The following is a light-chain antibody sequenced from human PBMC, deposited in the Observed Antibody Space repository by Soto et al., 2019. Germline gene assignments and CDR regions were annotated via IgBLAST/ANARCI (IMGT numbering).Light chain of an antibody. Sequence: EIVLTQSPATLSLSPGERATLSCRASQTFSSHLAWYQQKPGQAPRLLIYDASKRATGSPARFSGRGSGTDFTLTISSLEPEDFAVYYCQQRPNWPPVITFGQGTRLEIK. V-gene: IGKV3-11*01. J-gene: IGKJ5*01. CDR3: QQRPNWPPVIT. CDR2: DAS. CDR1: QTFSSH.